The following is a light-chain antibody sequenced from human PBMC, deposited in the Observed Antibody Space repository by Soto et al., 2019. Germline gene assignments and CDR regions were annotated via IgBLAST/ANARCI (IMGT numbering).Light chain of an antibody. Sequence: SYELTQPPSVSVSPGQTATITCSGDNLGEKYVCWYQQKPGQSPVLVIDQNDKRRSGIPERFSGSRSGDTATLTISGTQAMDEADYYCQAWDSRGVFGGGTKLTVL. CDR2: QND. V-gene: IGLV3-1*01. J-gene: IGLJ2*01. CDR1: NLGEKY. CDR3: QAWDSRGV.